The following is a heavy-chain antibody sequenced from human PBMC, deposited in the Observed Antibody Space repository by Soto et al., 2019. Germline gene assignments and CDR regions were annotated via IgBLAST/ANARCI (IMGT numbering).Heavy chain of an antibody. V-gene: IGHV5-51*01. Sequence: GESLKISCKGSGYSFTSYWIGWVRQMPGKGLEWMGIIYPGDSDTRYSPSFQGQVTISADKSISTAYLQWSSLKASDTAMYYCARLPPGDVVVVAAFDYWGQGTLVTVSS. J-gene: IGHJ4*02. D-gene: IGHD2-15*01. CDR3: ARLPPGDVVVVAAFDY. CDR2: IYPGDSDT. CDR1: GYSFTSYW.